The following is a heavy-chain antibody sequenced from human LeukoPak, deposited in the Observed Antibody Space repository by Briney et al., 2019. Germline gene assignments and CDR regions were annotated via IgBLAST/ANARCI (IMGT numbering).Heavy chain of an antibody. CDR1: GGSISSYY. Sequence: PSETLSLTCTVSGGSISSYYWSWFRQPPGKGLEWIGDIYYSGSTNYNPSLKSRVTISVDTSKNQFSLQLTSVTAADTAVYFCVRANHFDYWGQGTLVTVSS. V-gene: IGHV4-59*01. CDR3: VRANHFDY. J-gene: IGHJ4*02. CDR2: IYYSGST.